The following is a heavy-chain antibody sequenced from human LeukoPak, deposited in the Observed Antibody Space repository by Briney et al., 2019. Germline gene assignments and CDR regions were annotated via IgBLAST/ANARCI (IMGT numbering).Heavy chain of an antibody. CDR2: ISYDGSNK. Sequence: PGGSLRLSCAASGFTFSSYGMHWVRQAPGKGLEWVAVISYDGSNKYYADSVKGRFTISRDNSKNTLYLQMNSLRAEDTAVYYCAKDAYDSSGYSYLDYWGQGTLVTVSS. J-gene: IGHJ4*02. D-gene: IGHD3-22*01. CDR1: GFTFSSYG. CDR3: AKDAYDSSGYSYLDY. V-gene: IGHV3-30*18.